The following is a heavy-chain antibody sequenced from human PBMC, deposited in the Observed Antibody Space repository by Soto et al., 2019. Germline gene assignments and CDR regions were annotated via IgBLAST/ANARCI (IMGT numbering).Heavy chain of an antibody. V-gene: IGHV4-59*08. CDR1: GGSISSYY. Sequence: SETLSLTCTVSGGSISSYYWSWIRQPPGKGLEWIGYIFYSGSTNYNPSLKSRVTISVDTSKNQFSLKLSSVTAADTAVYYCARRREYHLAWFDPWGQGTLVTVS. J-gene: IGHJ5*02. CDR2: IFYSGST. D-gene: IGHD3-3*02. CDR3: ARRREYHLAWFDP.